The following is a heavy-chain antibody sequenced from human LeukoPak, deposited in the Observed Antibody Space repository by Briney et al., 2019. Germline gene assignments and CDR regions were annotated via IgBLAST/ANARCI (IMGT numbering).Heavy chain of an antibody. CDR3: ARIRDGYNDAYDI. Sequence: ASVKVSCKAFGYTFTSYYMHWVRQAPGQGLEWMGIINPDGGNTNYAQNFQGRVTLTRDTSTSTVYMELSSLRSEDTAIYYCARIRDGYNDAYDIWGQGTVVTVPS. J-gene: IGHJ3*02. D-gene: IGHD5-24*01. CDR2: INPDGGNT. V-gene: IGHV1-46*01. CDR1: GYTFTSYY.